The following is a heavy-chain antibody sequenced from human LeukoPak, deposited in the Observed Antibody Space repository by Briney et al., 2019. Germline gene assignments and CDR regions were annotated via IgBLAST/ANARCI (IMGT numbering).Heavy chain of an antibody. CDR3: AKDYRHYYDSSGYYYYYYGMDV. CDR1: GFTFSSYA. V-gene: IGHV3-23*01. J-gene: IGHJ6*02. Sequence: GGSLRLSCAASGFTFSSYAMSWVRQAPGKGLEWVSATSGSGGSTYYADSVKGRFTISRDNSKNTLYLQMNSLRAEDTAVYYCAKDYRHYYDSSGYYYYYYGMDVWGQGTTVTVSS. D-gene: IGHD3-22*01. CDR2: TSGSGGST.